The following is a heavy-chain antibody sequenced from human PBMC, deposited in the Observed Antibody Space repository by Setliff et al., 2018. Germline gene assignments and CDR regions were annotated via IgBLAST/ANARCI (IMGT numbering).Heavy chain of an antibody. Sequence: KPSETLSLTCSVYGESFSNNYWSWIRQPPGKGLEWFGEINHSGSGDYNPSFKSRVTISVDTSKKQFSLTLTSVTAADTALYYCRQAVVGRDVFDIWGQGTVVTV. D-gene: IGHD1-1*01. CDR2: INHSGSG. V-gene: IGHV4-34*01. J-gene: IGHJ3*02. CDR1: GESFSNNY. CDR3: RQAVVGRDVFDI.